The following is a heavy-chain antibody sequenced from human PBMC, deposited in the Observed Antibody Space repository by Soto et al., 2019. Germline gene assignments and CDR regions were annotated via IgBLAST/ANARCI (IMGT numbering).Heavy chain of an antibody. CDR2: IIPIFGTA. CDR1: GGTFSSYA. CDR3: ARDDVDTAMPYGMDV. V-gene: IGHV1-69*12. J-gene: IGHJ6*02. D-gene: IGHD5-18*01. Sequence: QVQLVQSGAEVKKPGSSMKVSYKASGGTFSSYAISWVRQAPGQGLEWMGGIIPIFGTANYAQKFQGRVTITADESTSTAYMELSSLRSEDTAVYYCARDDVDTAMPYGMDVWGQGTTVTVSS.